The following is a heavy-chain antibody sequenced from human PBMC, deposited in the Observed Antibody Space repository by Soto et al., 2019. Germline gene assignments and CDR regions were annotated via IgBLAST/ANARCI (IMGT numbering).Heavy chain of an antibody. D-gene: IGHD1-7*01. V-gene: IGHV4-30-4*01. J-gene: IGHJ6*02. Sequence: QVQLQESGPGLVKPSQTLSLTCTVSGGSISSGDYYWSWIRQPPGKGLEWIGYIYYSGSTYYNPSLKSRVTISVDTSKNQFSLKLSSVTAADTAVYYCARVKEDWNSDYYYYGMDVWGQGTTVTVSS. CDR1: GGSISSGDYY. CDR2: IYYSGST. CDR3: ARVKEDWNSDYYYYGMDV.